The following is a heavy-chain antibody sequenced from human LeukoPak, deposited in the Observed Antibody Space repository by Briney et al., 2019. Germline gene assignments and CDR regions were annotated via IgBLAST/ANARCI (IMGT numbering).Heavy chain of an antibody. J-gene: IGHJ4*02. CDR2: ISSSSSYI. D-gene: IGHD6-13*01. CDR3: ARDKYSSSWYAFGY. Sequence: GGSLRLSCAASGFTFSSYSMNWVRQAPGKGLEWVSSISSSSSYIYYADLVKGRFTISRDNAKNSLYLQMNSLRAEDTAVYYCARDKYSSSWYAFGYWGQGTLVTVSS. CDR1: GFTFSSYS. V-gene: IGHV3-21*01.